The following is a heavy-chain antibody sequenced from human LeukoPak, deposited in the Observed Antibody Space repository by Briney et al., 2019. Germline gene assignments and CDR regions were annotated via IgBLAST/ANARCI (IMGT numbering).Heavy chain of an antibody. CDR2: IYSSGST. V-gene: IGHV4-59*01. D-gene: IGHD4-11*01. CDR1: GGSISGYY. CDR3: AREGTTVTHFDY. Sequence: SETLSLTCTVSGGSISGYYWSWIRQPPGKGLEWIGYIYSSGSTNYNPSLKSRVTISIDTSRNQFSLKLTSVTAADTAVYYCAREGTTVTHFDYWGQGTLVTVSS. J-gene: IGHJ4*02.